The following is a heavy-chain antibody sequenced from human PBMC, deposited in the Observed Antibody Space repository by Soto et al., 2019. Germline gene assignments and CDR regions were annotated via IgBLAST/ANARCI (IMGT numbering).Heavy chain of an antibody. J-gene: IGHJ5*02. V-gene: IGHV1-8*01. CDR3: ARGVVSWFDP. D-gene: IGHD2-15*01. Sequence: ASVNVSFKASGYTFTSYDINWVRQATGQGLELMGWVNPNSGNTGYAQKFQGRVTMTRXXXXXXTXMXLXXXXSEETAVYYCARGVVSWFDPWGQGTLVTVSS. CDR1: GYTFTSYD. CDR2: VNPNSGNT.